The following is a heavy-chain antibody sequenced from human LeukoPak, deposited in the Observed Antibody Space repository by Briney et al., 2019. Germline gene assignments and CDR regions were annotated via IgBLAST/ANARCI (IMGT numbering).Heavy chain of an antibody. CDR3: ASSSAVAGPSWFDP. V-gene: IGHV1-69*05. J-gene: IGHJ5*02. D-gene: IGHD6-19*01. Sequence: GASVKVSCKASGGTFSSYAISWVRQAPGQGLEWMGGIIPIFGTANYAQKLQGRVTMTTDTSTSTAYMELRSLRSDDTAVYYCASSSAVAGPSWFDPWGQGTLVTVSS. CDR2: IIPIFGTA. CDR1: GGTFSSYA.